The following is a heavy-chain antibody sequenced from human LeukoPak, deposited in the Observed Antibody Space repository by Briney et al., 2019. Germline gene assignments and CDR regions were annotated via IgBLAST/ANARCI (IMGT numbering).Heavy chain of an antibody. Sequence: VSVKVSCKASGYTFTGYYMHWVRQAPGQGLEWMGWINPNSGGTNYAQKFQGRVTMTRDTSISTAYMELSRLRSDDTAVYYCARDPRYCSSTSCYTEEYYFDYWGQGTLVTVSS. D-gene: IGHD2-2*02. CDR3: ARDPRYCSSTSCYTEEYYFDY. V-gene: IGHV1-2*02. CDR2: INPNSGGT. CDR1: GYTFTGYY. J-gene: IGHJ4*02.